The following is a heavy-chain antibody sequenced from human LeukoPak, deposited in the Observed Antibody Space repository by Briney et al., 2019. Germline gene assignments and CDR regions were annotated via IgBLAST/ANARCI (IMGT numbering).Heavy chain of an antibody. CDR3: ARGFYYDSSGYGSMGWYFDL. CDR1: GYTFTSYD. CDR2: ISAYNGNT. Sequence: ASVKVSCKASGYTFTSYDINWVRQATGQGLEWMGWISAYNGNTNYAQKLQGRVTMTTDTSTSTAYMELRSLRSDDTAVYYCARGFYYDSSGYGSMGWYFDLWGRGTLVTVSS. J-gene: IGHJ2*01. D-gene: IGHD3-22*01. V-gene: IGHV1-18*01.